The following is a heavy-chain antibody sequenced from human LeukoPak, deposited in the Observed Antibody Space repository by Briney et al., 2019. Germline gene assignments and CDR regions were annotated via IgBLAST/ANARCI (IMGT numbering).Heavy chain of an antibody. V-gene: IGHV3-23*01. Sequence: QAGGSLGLSCAASGFTFSNYAMNWVRQAPGKGLEWVSGISANGDTTYYVDSVRGRFTISRNNSKNSVFLQMNSLRDADTAVYYCVKDFWPARDGGGYYSPFEYWGEGTLVTVSS. CDR1: GFTFSNYA. CDR2: ISANGDTT. D-gene: IGHD3-22*01. CDR3: VKDFWPARDGGGYYSPFEY. J-gene: IGHJ4*02.